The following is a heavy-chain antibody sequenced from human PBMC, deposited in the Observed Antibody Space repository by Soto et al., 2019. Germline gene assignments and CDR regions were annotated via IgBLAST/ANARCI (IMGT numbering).Heavy chain of an antibody. CDR2: IFHTGGT. CDR1: SDSIAGENW. J-gene: IGHJ4*02. V-gene: IGHV4-4*02. CDR3: ARVFSSGSGWMYYFDF. Sequence: QVQLQEAGPGLVKPSETLSLTCTVSSDSIAGENWWSWVRQPPGMGLEWIGEIFHTGGTNYNPSLKSRVTMEVDKSKNQSSLNLISATAADPAVYYCARVFSSGSGWMYYFDFWGQGTLVSFSS. D-gene: IGHD6-25*01.